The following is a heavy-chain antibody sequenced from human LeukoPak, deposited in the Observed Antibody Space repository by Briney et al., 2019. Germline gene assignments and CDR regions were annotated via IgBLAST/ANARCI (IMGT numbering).Heavy chain of an antibody. CDR3: AKYDYPDSTGPFH. CDR1: EVTLGRYA. V-gene: IGHV3-23*01. CDR2: ISASGVNT. J-gene: IGHJ4*02. D-gene: IGHD3-22*01. Sequence: GGSLRLSCVVSEVTLGRYAMSWVRQPPGQGLEWVSGISASGVNTHYAASVRGRFIISRDNSKNTLYLQMNSLRAGDTALYFCAKYDYPDSTGPFHWGQGTLVTVSS.